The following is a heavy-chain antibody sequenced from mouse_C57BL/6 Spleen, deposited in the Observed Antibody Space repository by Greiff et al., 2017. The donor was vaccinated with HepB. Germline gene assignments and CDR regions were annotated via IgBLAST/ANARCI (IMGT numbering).Heavy chain of an antibody. V-gene: IGHV1-52*01. CDR2: IDPSDSET. CDR3: ARGEVTGLFDY. Sequence: QVQLQQPGAELVRPGSSVKLSCKASGYTFTSYWMHWVKQRPIQGLEWIGNIDPSDSETHYNQKFKDKATLTVDKSSSTAYMQLSSLTSEDSAVYYGARGEVTGLFDYWGQGTTLTVSS. CDR1: GYTFTSYW. J-gene: IGHJ2*01. D-gene: IGHD2-2*01.